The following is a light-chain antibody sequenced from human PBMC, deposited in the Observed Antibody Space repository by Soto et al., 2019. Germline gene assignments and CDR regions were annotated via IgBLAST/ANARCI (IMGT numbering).Light chain of an antibody. CDR3: QQYYRWPWT. V-gene: IGKV3-15*01. CDR1: QSVSSN. Sequence: EIVMTHSPATKSVSSKERATLSCGASQSVSSNLAWYQQKPGQTPRLLIYGASTRATGIPPRFSASGSGTDFTLTISSLQSEDFAVYYCQQYYRWPWTFGQGTKVDIK. J-gene: IGKJ1*01. CDR2: GAS.